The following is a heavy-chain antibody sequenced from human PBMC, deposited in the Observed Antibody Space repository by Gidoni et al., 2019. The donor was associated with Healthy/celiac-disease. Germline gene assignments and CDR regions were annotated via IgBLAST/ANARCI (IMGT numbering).Heavy chain of an antibody. CDR3: AREAIAVAYFGRDV. V-gene: IGHV3-21*01. CDR1: VFTVGSYS. CDR2: ISSSSSYI. J-gene: IGHJ6*02. Sequence: EMQLVESVGGLIQPGGSLSLSWPASVFTVGSYSMNWVRKAPGKGLECVSYISSSSSYIYDADSVTGRVMISRDNAKNSLYLQMNSLRAEDTAVYYLAREAIAVAYFGRDVWGQGTTVTVSS. D-gene: IGHD6-19*01.